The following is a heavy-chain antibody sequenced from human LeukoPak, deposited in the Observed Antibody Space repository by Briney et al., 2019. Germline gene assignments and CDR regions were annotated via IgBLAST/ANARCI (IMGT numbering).Heavy chain of an antibody. V-gene: IGHV3-30*18. CDR1: GFTFSSYG. CDR2: ISYDGSNK. J-gene: IGHJ6*02. CDR3: AKDLYSSGWYYYYYGMDV. Sequence: GRSLRLSCAASGFTFSSYGMHWVRQAPGKGLEGVAVISYDGSNKYYADSVKGRFTISRDNSKNTLYLQMNSLRAEDTAVYYCAKDLYSSGWYYYYYGMDVWGQGTTVTVSS. D-gene: IGHD6-19*01.